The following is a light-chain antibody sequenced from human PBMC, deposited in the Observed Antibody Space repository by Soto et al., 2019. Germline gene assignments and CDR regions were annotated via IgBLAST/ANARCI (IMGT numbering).Light chain of an antibody. V-gene: IGKV3-15*01. CDR2: GTS. J-gene: IGKJ5*01. CDR1: QSVSSK. Sequence: EIVMAQSPGTLSVSPGERATLSCRASQSVSSKLAWYQQKPGQSPSLLIYGTSIRATGIPARFSGSGSGTEFTLTISNLQSEDFGVYYCQQYSNWPPFTFGQGTRLEVK. CDR3: QQYSNWPPFT.